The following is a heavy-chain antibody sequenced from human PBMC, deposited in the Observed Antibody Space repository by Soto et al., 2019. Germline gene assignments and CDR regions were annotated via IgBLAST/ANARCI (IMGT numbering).Heavy chain of an antibody. CDR1: GGTFSSYA. Sequence: GASVKVSCKASGGTFSSYAISWVRQAPGQGLEWMGGIIPIFGTANYAQKFQGRVTITADESTSTAYMELSSLRSEDTAVYYCARAPPPGIAAAGTGDYWGQGTLVTVSS. D-gene: IGHD6-13*01. V-gene: IGHV1-69*13. CDR3: ARAPPPGIAAAGTGDY. J-gene: IGHJ4*02. CDR2: IIPIFGTA.